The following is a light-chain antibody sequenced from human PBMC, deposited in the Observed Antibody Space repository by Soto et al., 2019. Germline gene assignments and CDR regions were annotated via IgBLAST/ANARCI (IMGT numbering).Light chain of an antibody. CDR2: AAS. J-gene: IGKJ4*01. V-gene: IGKV1-9*01. CDR1: QGISSY. Sequence: DIQLTQSPSFLSASVGDRVTITRRASQGISSYLAWYQQKPGKAPKLLIYAASTLQSGVPSRFSGSGSGTEFTLTISSLQPEDFATYYCQQLNSYPRTFVGGTKVEIK. CDR3: QQLNSYPRT.